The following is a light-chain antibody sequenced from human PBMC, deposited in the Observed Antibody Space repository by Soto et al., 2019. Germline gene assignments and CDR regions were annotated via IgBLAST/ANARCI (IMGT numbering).Light chain of an antibody. CDR3: QQRHMWPLT. Sequence: EVVLTQSPVTLSLSPGERATLSCSASQSFRGLLAWYQQKPGQAPRLLIYDAYNRATGIPSRFSGSGSGTDFTLTISSLEPEDSAVYYCQQRHMWPLTFGQGTRLEIK. CDR2: DAY. CDR1: QSFRGL. J-gene: IGKJ5*01. V-gene: IGKV3-11*01.